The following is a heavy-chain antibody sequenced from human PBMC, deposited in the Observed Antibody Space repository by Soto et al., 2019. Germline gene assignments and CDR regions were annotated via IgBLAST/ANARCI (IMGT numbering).Heavy chain of an antibody. CDR3: ARRVVYCGGDCYRSRYWYFDL. CDR1: GGSFSGYY. V-gene: IGHV4-34*01. Sequence: QVQLQQLGAGLLKPSETLSLTCAVYGGSFSGYYWSWIRQPPGKGMEWIGEINHSGSTNYNPSLKSRVTISVDTSKNQFSVKLSSVTAADTAVYYCARRVVYCGGDCYRSRYWYFDLWGRGTLVTVSS. D-gene: IGHD2-21*02. J-gene: IGHJ2*01. CDR2: INHSGST.